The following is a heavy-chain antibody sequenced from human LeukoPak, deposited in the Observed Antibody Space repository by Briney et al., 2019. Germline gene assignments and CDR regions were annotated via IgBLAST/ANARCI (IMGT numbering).Heavy chain of an antibody. J-gene: IGHJ3*02. D-gene: IGHD1/OR15-1a*01. CDR1: GRSVSRHY. Sequence: SETLSLTCNVSGRSVSRHYWSWTRHPPGKGLECTGDLNYSGGTNYNPSLKSPVTISVDTSKNQVSLKLSSLIAADTGVYYCARAPIAITTSAFPDGFDIWGQGTMVTVSS. CDR2: LNYSGGT. V-gene: IGHV4-59*02. CDR3: ARAPIAITTSAFPDGFDI.